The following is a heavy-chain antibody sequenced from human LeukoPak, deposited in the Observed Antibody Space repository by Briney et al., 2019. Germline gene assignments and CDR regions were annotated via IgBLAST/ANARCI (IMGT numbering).Heavy chain of an antibody. V-gene: IGHV3-15*01. Sequence: GGSLRLSCAAFGFTFSNAWMSWVRQAPGKGLEWVGRIKSKTDGGTTDYAAPVKGRFTISRDDSKNTLYLQMNSLKTEDTAVYYCAKESLRVVPSATFDYWGQGTLVTVSS. CDR2: IKSKTDGGTT. CDR1: GFTFSNAW. D-gene: IGHD2-2*01. CDR3: AKESLRVVPSATFDY. J-gene: IGHJ4*02.